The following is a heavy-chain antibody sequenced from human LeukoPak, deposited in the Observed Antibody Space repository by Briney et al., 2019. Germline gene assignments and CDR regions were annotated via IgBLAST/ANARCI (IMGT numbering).Heavy chain of an antibody. CDR1: GSTFINYA. Sequence: ASVKVSCKASGSTFINYAIDWVRQAPGQGLEWMGWISAYNANTNYAQKLQGRVTMTTDTSTSTVYMELRSLRSDDTAVYYCASGLYYGSERGGYYYMDVWGKGTTVTVSS. V-gene: IGHV1-18*01. CDR3: ASGLYYGSERGGYYYMDV. CDR2: ISAYNANT. J-gene: IGHJ6*03. D-gene: IGHD3-10*01.